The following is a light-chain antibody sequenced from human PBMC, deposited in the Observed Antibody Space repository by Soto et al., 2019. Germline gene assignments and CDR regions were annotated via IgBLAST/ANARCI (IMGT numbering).Light chain of an antibody. J-gene: IGLJ3*02. CDR3: AAWDDSLDGWV. Sequence: QSVLTQPPSVSATPGQRVTISCSGSSANIGENTVNWYRQVPGTAPKCLVYSDNQRPSGVPDRFSGSKSGTSASLAISGLQSEDEADYYCAAWDDSLDGWVFGGGTKLTVL. CDR2: SDN. V-gene: IGLV1-44*01. CDR1: SANIGENT.